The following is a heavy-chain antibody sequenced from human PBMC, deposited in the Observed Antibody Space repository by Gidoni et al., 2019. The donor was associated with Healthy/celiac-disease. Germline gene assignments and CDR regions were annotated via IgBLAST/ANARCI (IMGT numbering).Heavy chain of an antibody. Sequence: QVQLQQWGAGLLKPSETLSLTCAVYGVSFSGYYWRWIRQPPGKGLEWIGEINHSGSTNYNPSLTSRVTISVDTSKNQFSLKLSSVTAADTAVYYCARGRIAARDYYYYYYMDVWGKGTTVTVSS. J-gene: IGHJ6*03. CDR3: ARGRIAARDYYYYYYMDV. D-gene: IGHD6-6*01. V-gene: IGHV4-34*01. CDR1: GVSFSGYY. CDR2: INHSGST.